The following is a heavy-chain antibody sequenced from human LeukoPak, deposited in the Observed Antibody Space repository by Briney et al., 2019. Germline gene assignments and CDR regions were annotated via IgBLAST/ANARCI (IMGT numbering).Heavy chain of an antibody. D-gene: IGHD1-26*01. V-gene: IGHV3-21*01. J-gene: IGHJ4*02. Sequence: GGSLRLSCAASGFTFSSYSMNWVRQAPGKGLEWVSSISRSSSYIYYADSVKGRFTISRDNAKNSLYLQMNSLRAEDTAVYYCATRSGSYSGFDYWGQGTLVTVSS. CDR1: GFTFSSYS. CDR3: ATRSGSYSGFDY. CDR2: ISRSSSYI.